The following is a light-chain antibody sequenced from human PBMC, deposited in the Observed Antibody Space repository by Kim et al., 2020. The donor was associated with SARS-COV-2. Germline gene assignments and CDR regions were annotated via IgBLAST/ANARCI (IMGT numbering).Light chain of an antibody. J-gene: IGLJ1*01. CDR2: YDS. CDR1: NIGSKS. Sequence: SYELTQPPSVSVAPGKTARIICGGNNIGSKSVHWYQQKPGQAPVLVIYYDSDRPSGIPERFSGSNSGNTATLTISRVEAGDEADYYCQVWDRSSDHRVFG. V-gene: IGLV3-21*04. CDR3: QVWDRSSDHRV.